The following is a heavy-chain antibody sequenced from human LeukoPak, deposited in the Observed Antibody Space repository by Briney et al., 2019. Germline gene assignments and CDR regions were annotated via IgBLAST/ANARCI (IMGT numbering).Heavy chain of an antibody. D-gene: IGHD7-27*01. J-gene: IGHJ4*02. CDR1: GGSISSYY. Sequence: SETLSLTCTVSGGSISSYYWSWIRLPPGKGLEWIGYIYPRGSTYYNPSLKSRVILSLDKSANQFSLTLSSVTAADTAVYYCARFTPRAMGNYLDLWGQGTLVTVSS. V-gene: IGHV4-4*09. CDR3: ARFTPRAMGNYLDL. CDR2: IYPRGST.